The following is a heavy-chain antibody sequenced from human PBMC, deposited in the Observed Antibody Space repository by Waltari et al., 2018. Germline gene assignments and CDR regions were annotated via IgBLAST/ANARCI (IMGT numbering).Heavy chain of an antibody. D-gene: IGHD4-17*01. Sequence: QLQLQESGPGLVKPSETLSLTCPVPGGSISTNYNWGWIRQPPGKGLEWMGNMQYRGSTFYNPSLESRVTISLDTWKNQFSLRLSSVGAADTAVYFCGRIAFGDEGGYFQYWGQGTLVTVSS. CDR1: GGSISTNYN. V-gene: IGHV4-39*01. J-gene: IGHJ1*01. CDR3: GRIAFGDEGGYFQY. CDR2: MQYRGST.